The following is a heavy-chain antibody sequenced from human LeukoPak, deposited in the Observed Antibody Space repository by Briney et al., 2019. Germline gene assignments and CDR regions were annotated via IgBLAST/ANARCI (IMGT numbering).Heavy chain of an antibody. J-gene: IGHJ3*02. CDR3: ARAKPYDAFDI. CDR2: INHSGST. Sequence: SETLSLTCAVYGGSFSGYYRSWIRQPPGKGLEWIGEINHSGSTNYNPSLKSRVTISADTSKNQFSLKLSSVTAADTAVYYCARAKPYDAFDIWGRGTMVTVSS. CDR1: GGSFSGYY. V-gene: IGHV4-34*01.